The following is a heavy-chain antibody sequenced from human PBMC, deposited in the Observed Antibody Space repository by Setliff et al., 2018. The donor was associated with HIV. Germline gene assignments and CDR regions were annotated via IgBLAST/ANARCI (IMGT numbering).Heavy chain of an antibody. CDR1: GGSFSAYH. CDR2: INHSGST. J-gene: IGHJ4*01. Sequence: KTSETLSLTCAVYGGSFSAYHWSWIRQPPGKGLEWLGEINHSGSTAYNLALESRVSMSIDTSKNQFSLKLTSVTAADTAIYYCARGRDYTGSWFRPFYLDFWGHGNLVTVSS. V-gene: IGHV4-34*01. CDR3: ARGRDYTGSWFRPFYLDF. D-gene: IGHD3-3*01.